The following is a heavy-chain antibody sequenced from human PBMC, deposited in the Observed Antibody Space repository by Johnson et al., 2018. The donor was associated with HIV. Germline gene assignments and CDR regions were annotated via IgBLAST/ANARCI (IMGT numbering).Heavy chain of an antibody. CDR3: AREGYYNFWSGADAFDI. CDR1: GFTFSSYA. V-gene: IGHV3-30-3*01. CDR2: ISYDGSNK. J-gene: IGHJ3*02. D-gene: IGHD3-3*01. Sequence: QEQLVESGGGLVQPGGSLRLSCAASGFTFSSYAMSWVRQAPGKGLEWVAVISYDGSNKYYADSVKGRFTISRDNSKNTLYLQMNSLRAEDTAVYYCAREGYYNFWSGADAFDIWGQGTMVTVSS.